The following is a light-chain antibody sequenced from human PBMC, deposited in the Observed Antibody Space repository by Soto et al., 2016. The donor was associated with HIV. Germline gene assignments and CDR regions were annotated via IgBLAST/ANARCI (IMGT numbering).Light chain of an antibody. V-gene: IGLV3-21*03. Sequence: SYELTQPPSVSVAPEKTARITCGGNNIGSKSVHWYQQKPGQAPVLVVYDDSHRPSGIPERFSGSNSGNTATLTINRVEAGDEADYYCQVWDSSSDHFVFGTGTQVTVL. CDR1: NIGSKS. J-gene: IGLJ1*01. CDR3: QVWDSSSDHFV. CDR2: DDS.